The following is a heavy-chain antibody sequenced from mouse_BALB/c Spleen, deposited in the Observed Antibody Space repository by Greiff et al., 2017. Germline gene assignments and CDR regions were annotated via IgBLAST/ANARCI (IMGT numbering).Heavy chain of an antibody. CDR1: GFTFSSYG. J-gene: IGHJ4*01. D-gene: IGHD1-1*01. CDR3: ARPITTVVGGAMDY. V-gene: IGHV5-6*01. Sequence: EVHLVESGGDLVKPGGSLKLSCAASGFTFSSYGMSWVRQTPDKRLEWVATISSGGSYTYYPDSVKGRFTISRDNAKNTLYLQMSSLKSEDTAMYYCARPITTVVGGAMDYWGQGTSVTVSS. CDR2: ISSGGSYT.